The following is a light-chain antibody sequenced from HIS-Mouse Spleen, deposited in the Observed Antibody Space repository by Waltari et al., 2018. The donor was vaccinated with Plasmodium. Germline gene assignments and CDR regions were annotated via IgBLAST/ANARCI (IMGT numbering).Light chain of an antibody. CDR2: KDR. CDR3: QSADSSGTYRV. CDR1: ALPKPY. Sequence: SYELTQPPSVSVSPGQTARITCSGDALPKPYPYWYQQKAGQAPVLVIYKDRERPSGIPERFSGSSSGTTVTLTISGVQAEDEADYYCQSADSSGTYRVFGGGTKLTVL. J-gene: IGLJ2*01. V-gene: IGLV3-25*03.